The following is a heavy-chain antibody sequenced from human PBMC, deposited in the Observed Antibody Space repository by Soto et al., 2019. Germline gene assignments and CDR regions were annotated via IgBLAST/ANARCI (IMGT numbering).Heavy chain of an antibody. CDR3: AKDKRIAGYSSGWYRRAFDY. J-gene: IGHJ4*02. V-gene: IGHV3-23*01. CDR2: ISGSGGST. D-gene: IGHD6-19*01. Sequence: GGSLRLSCAASGFTFSSYAMSWVRQAQGKGLEWVSAISGSGGSTYYADSVKGRFTISRDNSKNTLYLQMNSLRAEDTAVYYCAKDKRIAGYSSGWYRRAFDYWGQGTLVNVSS. CDR1: GFTFSSYA.